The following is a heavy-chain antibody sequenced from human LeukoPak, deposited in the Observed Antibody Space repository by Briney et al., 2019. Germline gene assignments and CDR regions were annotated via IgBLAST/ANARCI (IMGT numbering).Heavy chain of an antibody. CDR1: DGSFSGYY. J-gene: IGHJ4*02. Sequence: SETLSLTCAVYDGSFSGYYWSWIRQRPGKGTEWIGEINHSGSTNYNPSLKSRVTISVDTSKNQFSLKLSSVTAADTAMYYCARYSGYYLSYFDYWGQGTLVTVSS. CDR2: INHSGST. CDR3: ARYSGYYLSYFDY. V-gene: IGHV4-34*01. D-gene: IGHD3-22*01.